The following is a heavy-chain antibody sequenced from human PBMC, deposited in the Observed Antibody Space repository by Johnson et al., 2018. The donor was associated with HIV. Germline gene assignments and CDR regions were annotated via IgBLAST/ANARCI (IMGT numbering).Heavy chain of an antibody. D-gene: IGHD3-16*01. CDR1: GFTFDDYG. CDR3: ARDMSDSAWGDAFDI. V-gene: IGHV3-20*04. CDR2: SNWNGGST. J-gene: IGHJ3*02. Sequence: VQLVESGGGVVRPGGSLRLSCAASGFTFDDYGMSWVRQAPGKGLEWVSGSNWNGGSTGYGDSVKGRFTISRDNAKNSLYLQMDSLRAEDTAVYYCARDMSDSAWGDAFDIWGQGTMVTVSS.